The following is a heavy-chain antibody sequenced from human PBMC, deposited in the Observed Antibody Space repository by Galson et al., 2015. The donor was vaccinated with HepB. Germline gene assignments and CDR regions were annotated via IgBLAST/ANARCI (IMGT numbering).Heavy chain of an antibody. V-gene: IGHV3-48*04. CDR1: GFTLSAYT. J-gene: IGHJ4*02. CDR3: ARKDFDTSWTYYIPIFDY. Sequence: SLRLSCAASGFTLSAYTMTWVRQAPGEGLEWLSHISSSGSSIHYADSVKGRFTISRDNAKNSLYLQLSSLRAEDTALYFCARKDFDTSWTYYIPIFDYWGQGTLVTVSS. D-gene: IGHD3-10*01. CDR2: ISSSGSSI.